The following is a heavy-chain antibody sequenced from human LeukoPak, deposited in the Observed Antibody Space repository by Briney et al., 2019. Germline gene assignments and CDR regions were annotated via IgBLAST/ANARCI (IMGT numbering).Heavy chain of an antibody. CDR3: ARHDRDKGYFDY. J-gene: IGHJ4*02. D-gene: IGHD2-15*01. Sequence: SETLSLTCTVSGGSISSSSYYWGWIRQPPGKGLEWIGSIYYSGSTYYNPSLKSRVTISVDTSKNQFSLKLSSVTAADTAVFYCARHDRDKGYFDYWGQGTLFTVSS. CDR1: GGSISSSSYY. V-gene: IGHV4-39*01. CDR2: IYYSGST.